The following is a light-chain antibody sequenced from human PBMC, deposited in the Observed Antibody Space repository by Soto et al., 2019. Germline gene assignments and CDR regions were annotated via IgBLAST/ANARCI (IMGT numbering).Light chain of an antibody. CDR3: QQYGSSPWT. CDR2: AAS. J-gene: IGKJ1*01. Sequence: EIVMTQSPATLSVSPGERATLSCRASHSVSSNLAWYQQKPGQAPSLLIYAASRRATGIPDRFSGSGSGTDFTLTISRLEPEDFAVYYCQQYGSSPWTFGQGTKVDIK. V-gene: IGKV3-20*01. CDR1: HSVSSN.